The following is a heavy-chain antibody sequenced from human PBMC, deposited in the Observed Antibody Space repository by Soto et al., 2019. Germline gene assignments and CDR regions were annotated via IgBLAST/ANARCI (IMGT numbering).Heavy chain of an antibody. Sequence: GGSLRLSCAASGFTFSGFGMHWVRQAPGKGLEWVAIIWYDGSDKYYADSVKGRITISRDNSKNTLYLQMNSLRAEDTAVYHCAFGNLSYYFDFWGQGTPVTVSS. V-gene: IGHV3-33*01. CDR2: IWYDGSDK. CDR3: AFGNLSYYFDF. J-gene: IGHJ4*02. CDR1: GFTFSGFG. D-gene: IGHD3-16*01.